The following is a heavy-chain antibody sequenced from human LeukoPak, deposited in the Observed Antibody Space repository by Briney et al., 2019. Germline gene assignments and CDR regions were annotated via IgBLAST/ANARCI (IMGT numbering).Heavy chain of an antibody. Sequence: GSSLRLSCAASGFTFSSYGMHWVRQAPAKGLEWVAVIWYDGSNKYYADSVKGRFTISRDNSKNTLYLQMNSLRAEDTAVYYCARVRGIAVAGIGWANHDAFDIWGQGTMVTVSS. V-gene: IGHV3-33*01. CDR2: IWYDGSNK. D-gene: IGHD6-19*01. J-gene: IGHJ3*02. CDR1: GFTFSSYG. CDR3: ARVRGIAVAGIGWANHDAFDI.